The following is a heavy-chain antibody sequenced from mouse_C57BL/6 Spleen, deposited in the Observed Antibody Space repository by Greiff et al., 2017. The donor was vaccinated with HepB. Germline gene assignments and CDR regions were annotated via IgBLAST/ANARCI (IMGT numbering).Heavy chain of an antibody. J-gene: IGHJ4*01. CDR1: GYTFTSYW. V-gene: IGHV1-64*01. D-gene: IGHD1-1*01. Sequence: QVQLQQPGAELVKPGASVKLSCKASGYTFTSYWMHWVKQRPGQGLEWIGMIHPNSGSTNYNEKFKSKATLTVDKSSSTAYMQLSSLTSEDSAVYYCARREITLITTVVEDYAMDYWGQGTSVTVSS. CDR2: IHPNSGST. CDR3: ARREITLITTVVEDYAMDY.